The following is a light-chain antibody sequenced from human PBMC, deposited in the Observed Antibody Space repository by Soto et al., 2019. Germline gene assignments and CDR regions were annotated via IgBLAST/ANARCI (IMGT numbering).Light chain of an antibody. V-gene: IGLV1-40*01. Sequence: QSVLTQPPSVSGAPGQRVTISCTGSSSNIGASYAVHWYQQLPGTAPKLLIYGNSNRPSGVPDRFSGSESGTSASLAITGLQAEDEADYYCQSYDSSLSGSVFGGGTKLTVL. CDR3: QSYDSSLSGSV. J-gene: IGLJ3*02. CDR2: GNS. CDR1: SSNIGASYA.